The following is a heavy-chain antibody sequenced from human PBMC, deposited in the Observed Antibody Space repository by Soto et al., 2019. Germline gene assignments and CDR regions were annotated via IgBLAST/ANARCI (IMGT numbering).Heavy chain of an antibody. J-gene: IGHJ4*02. Sequence: PGGSLRLSCAASGFTVSSNYMSWVRQAPGKGLEWVSVIYSGGSTYYADSVKGRFTISRDNSKNTLYLQTNSLRAEDTAVYYCARDYYDSSGYYYSSDYWGQGTLVTVSS. CDR3: ARDYYDSSGYYYSSDY. D-gene: IGHD3-22*01. CDR1: GFTVSSNY. CDR2: IYSGGST. V-gene: IGHV3-53*01.